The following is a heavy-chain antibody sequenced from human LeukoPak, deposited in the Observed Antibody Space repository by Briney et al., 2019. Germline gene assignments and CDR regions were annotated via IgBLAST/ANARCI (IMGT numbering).Heavy chain of an antibody. J-gene: IGHJ3*02. Sequence: PSETLSLTCAVSGYSISSGYYWGWIRQPPGKGLEWIGRIYTSGSTNYNPSLKSRVTISVDTSKNQFSLKLCSVTAADTAVYYCAREPWEMYGSGSYYNGDAFDIWGQGTMVTVSS. CDR1: GYSISSGYY. D-gene: IGHD3-10*01. CDR2: IYTSGST. CDR3: AREPWEMYGSGSYYNGDAFDI. V-gene: IGHV4-38-2*02.